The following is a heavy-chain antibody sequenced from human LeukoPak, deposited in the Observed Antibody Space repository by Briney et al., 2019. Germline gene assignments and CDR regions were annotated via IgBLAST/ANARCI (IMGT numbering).Heavy chain of an antibody. D-gene: IGHD2-2*01. V-gene: IGHV4-59*01. CDR3: ARDIIVVVPAAPKSYYYYGMDV. CDR2: IYHSWST. CDR1: GGSISSYY. Sequence: SETLSLTCTVSGGSISSYYWSWIRQPAVKGLEWIGYIYHSWSTNYNPSLKSRVTVSVDTSKNQFSLKLSSVTAADTAVYYCARDIIVVVPAAPKSYYYYGMDVWGQGTTVTVSS. J-gene: IGHJ6*02.